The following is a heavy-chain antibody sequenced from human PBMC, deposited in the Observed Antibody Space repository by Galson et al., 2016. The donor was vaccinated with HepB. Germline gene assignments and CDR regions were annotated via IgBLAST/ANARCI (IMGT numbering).Heavy chain of an antibody. CDR1: GFTFSGYW. V-gene: IGHV3-64D*06. Sequence: SLRLSCAASGFTFSGYWLSWVRQAPGKAPEYVSTISSNGGSTYYADSVKGRFTISRDNSKNTLYLQMSSLRAEDTAVYFCVRWDRALRWGQGTLVTVSS. CDR2: ISSNGGST. J-gene: IGHJ4*02. D-gene: IGHD1-26*01. CDR3: VRWDRALR.